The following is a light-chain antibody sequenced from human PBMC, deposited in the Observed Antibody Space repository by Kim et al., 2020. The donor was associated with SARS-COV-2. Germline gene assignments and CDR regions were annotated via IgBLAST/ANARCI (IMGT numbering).Light chain of an antibody. CDR2: QHS. CDR1: KLGDKY. V-gene: IGLV3-1*01. Sequence: SYELTQPPSVSVSPGQTASITCSGDKLGDKYACWYQQKPGQSPVLVIYQHSKRPSGIPERVSGSNSGNTATLTISGTQAMDEADCYCQAWDSNYVVFGGGTQLTVL. J-gene: IGLJ2*01. CDR3: QAWDSNYVV.